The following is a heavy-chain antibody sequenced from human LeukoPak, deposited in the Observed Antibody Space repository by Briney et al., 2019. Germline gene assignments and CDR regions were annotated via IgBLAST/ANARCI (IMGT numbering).Heavy chain of an antibody. J-gene: IGHJ3*02. CDR1: LGSISSDSYY. CDR3: ARDQGIAVPGDAFDI. CDR2: IYYSGST. D-gene: IGHD6-19*01. V-gene: IGHV4-39*07. Sequence: SETLSLTCTVSLGSISSDSYYWGWIRQPPGKGLEWIGSIYYSGSTYYNASLKSRVTISVDTSKNQFSLKLSSVTAADTAVYYCARDQGIAVPGDAFDIWGQGTMVTVSS.